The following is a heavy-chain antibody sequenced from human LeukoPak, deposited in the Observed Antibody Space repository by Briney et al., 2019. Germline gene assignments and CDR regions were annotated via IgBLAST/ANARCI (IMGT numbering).Heavy chain of an antibody. CDR3: ARGRVYSSGRRSRYYFDY. Sequence: GSLRLSCAASGFTVSSNYMSWVRQAPGKGLEWVSVIYSGGSTYYADSVKGRFTISRDNSKNTLYLQMNSPRAEDTAVYYCARGRVYSSGRRSRYYFDYWGQGTLVTVSS. CDR2: IYSGGST. D-gene: IGHD6-19*01. J-gene: IGHJ4*02. CDR1: GFTVSSNY. V-gene: IGHV3-66*01.